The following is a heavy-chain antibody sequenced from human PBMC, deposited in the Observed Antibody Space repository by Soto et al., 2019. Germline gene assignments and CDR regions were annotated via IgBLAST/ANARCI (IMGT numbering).Heavy chain of an antibody. D-gene: IGHD3-22*01. CDR3: TRGPSSAAFDY. Sequence: QVPLVQSGAEVKKPGASVKVSCKASGYTFTEYYMHWMRQAPGQGLEWMGWINPTNGDTNYAHNFQDRVTMTRDASISTAYLELSSLPPGDTAVYYCTRGPSSAAFDYWGQGSLVAVSS. CDR1: GYTFTEYY. J-gene: IGHJ4*02. V-gene: IGHV1-2*02. CDR2: INPTNGDT.